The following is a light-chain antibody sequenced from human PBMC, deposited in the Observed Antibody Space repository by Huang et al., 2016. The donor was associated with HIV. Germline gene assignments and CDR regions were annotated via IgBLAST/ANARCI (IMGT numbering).Light chain of an antibody. Sequence: DIQMTQSPSSLSASLGDRVPITFRASQSISTYLNGYQQKPGKAPKLLIYAASNLQSGVPSRFSGSGSGTDFTLTISSLQPEDFATYYCQQSYSTPRTFGQGTKVEIK. CDR2: AAS. J-gene: IGKJ1*01. CDR1: QSISTY. CDR3: QQSYSTPRT. V-gene: IGKV1-39*01.